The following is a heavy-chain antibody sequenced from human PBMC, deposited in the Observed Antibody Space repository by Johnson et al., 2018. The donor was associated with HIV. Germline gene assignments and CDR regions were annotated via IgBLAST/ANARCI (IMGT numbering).Heavy chain of an antibody. CDR3: ARVRGGTGHGAFDI. CDR1: GFTFSDYY. J-gene: IGHJ3*02. V-gene: IGHV3-13*01. CDR2: IGTAGDT. Sequence: VQLVESGGGLIQPGGSLRLSCAASGFTFSDYYMSWVRQATGKGLEWVSAIGTAGDTYYPGSVKGRFTISRENAKNSLYLQMNSLRTEDTAVYYCARVRGGTGHGAFDIWGQGTMVTVSS.